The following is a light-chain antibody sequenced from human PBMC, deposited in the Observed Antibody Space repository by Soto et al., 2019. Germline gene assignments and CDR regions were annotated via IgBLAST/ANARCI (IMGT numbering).Light chain of an antibody. CDR3: AVWDDSLDGVV. J-gene: IGLJ2*01. V-gene: IGLV1-47*01. CDR2: RNG. CDR1: SVNIGSNY. Sequence: QSVLTQPPSASATPGPGVTISCSGSSVNIGSNYVYWYQQLPGTAPKLLIYRNGQRPSGVPDRFSGSKSGTSASLAISGLRSEDEADYYCAVWDDSLDGVVFGGGTKLTVL.